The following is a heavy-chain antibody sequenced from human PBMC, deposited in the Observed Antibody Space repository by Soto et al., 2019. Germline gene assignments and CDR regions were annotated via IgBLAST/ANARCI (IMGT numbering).Heavy chain of an antibody. CDR3: ARDNGFGESDV. V-gene: IGHV1-18*01. D-gene: IGHD3-10*01. Sequence: QVQLVQSGAEVKKPGASVKVSCKASGYSFTSYGISWVRQAPGQGLEWMGWISAYNGNTNYAQKLQGRVTMTTDTSTRTADMERRSLRSDDTAVYYCARDNGFGESDVWGQGTTGTVSS. J-gene: IGHJ6*02. CDR1: GYSFTSYG. CDR2: ISAYNGNT.